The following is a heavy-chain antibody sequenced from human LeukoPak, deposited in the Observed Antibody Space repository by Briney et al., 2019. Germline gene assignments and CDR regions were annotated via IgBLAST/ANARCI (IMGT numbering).Heavy chain of an antibody. Sequence: GGSLRLSCAASGFTFSSYGMHLVRQAPGKGLEWVAVISYDGSNKYYADSVKGRFTISRDNSKNTLYLQMNSLRAEDTAVYYCAKDSTPYYFDYWGQGTLVTVSS. CDR3: AKDSTPYYFDY. CDR2: ISYDGSNK. D-gene: IGHD2-15*01. J-gene: IGHJ4*02. CDR1: GFTFSSYG. V-gene: IGHV3-30*18.